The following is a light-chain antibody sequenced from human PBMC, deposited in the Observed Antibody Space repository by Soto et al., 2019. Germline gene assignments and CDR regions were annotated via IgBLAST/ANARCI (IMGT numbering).Light chain of an antibody. Sequence: SPATLSLSPGERATLSCRASQSISSYLAWYQQKPGQAPRLLIFDTSNRATGVPARFSGSGSGTDFTLTISSLKPEDFAVYYCQQRYNWPPITFGQGTRLEIK. CDR3: QQRYNWPPIT. V-gene: IGKV3-11*01. J-gene: IGKJ5*01. CDR2: DTS. CDR1: QSISSY.